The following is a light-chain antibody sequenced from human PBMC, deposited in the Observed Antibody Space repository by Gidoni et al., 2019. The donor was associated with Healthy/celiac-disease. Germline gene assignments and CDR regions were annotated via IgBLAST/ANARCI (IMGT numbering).Light chain of an antibody. CDR1: SSDVGGYNY. Sequence: QSSLTQPASVSGSPGQSITISCTGTSSDVGGYNYVSWYQKHPGKAPKLMIYDVSNRHSGVSNRFSGSKSGNTASLTISGLQAEDEADYYCSSYTSSSVVFGGGTKLTVL. CDR2: DVS. V-gene: IGLV2-14*03. CDR3: SSYTSSSVV. J-gene: IGLJ2*01.